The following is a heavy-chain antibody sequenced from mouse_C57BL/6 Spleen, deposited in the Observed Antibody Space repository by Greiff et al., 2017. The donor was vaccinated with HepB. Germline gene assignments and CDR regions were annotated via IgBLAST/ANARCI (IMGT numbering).Heavy chain of an antibody. CDR3: VSHRGSWFAY. V-gene: IGHV10-1*01. Sequence: EVQLVESGGGLVQPKGSLKLSCAASGFSFNTYAMNWVRQAPGKGLEWVARIRSKSNNYATYYADSVKDRFTISRDDSESMLYLQMNNLKTEDTAMYYCVSHRGSWFAYWGQGTLVTVSA. J-gene: IGHJ3*01. D-gene: IGHD3-3*01. CDR1: GFSFNTYA. CDR2: IRSKSNNYAT.